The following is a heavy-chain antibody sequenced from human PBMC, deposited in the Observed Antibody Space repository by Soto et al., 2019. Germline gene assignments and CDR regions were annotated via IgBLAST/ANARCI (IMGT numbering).Heavy chain of an antibody. CDR3: PTTPNTSPFLHY. CDR2: ILPLFGTP. Sequence: QVQLVQSGAEVKKPGSSVKVSCRATRGTFSSYAFYWVRQAPGQGLEWMGGILPLFGTPNYAQQFQGRITITADESTSTAYMDLSSLTSQDTAVYSCPTTPNTSPFLHYWGQGTLVSVSS. V-gene: IGHV1-69*01. CDR1: RGTFSSYA. D-gene: IGHD2-2*01. J-gene: IGHJ4*02.